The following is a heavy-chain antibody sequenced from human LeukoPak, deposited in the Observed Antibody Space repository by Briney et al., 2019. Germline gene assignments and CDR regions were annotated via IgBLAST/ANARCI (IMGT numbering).Heavy chain of an antibody. D-gene: IGHD1-26*01. CDR3: ARDSGSYPLGY. CDR2: INHDGNGK. Sequence: GGSLRLSCAASGFTFSGYWMSWVRQAPGKGLEWVANINHDGNGKNYVDSVKGRFTISRDNAKNSLYLQMNSLRAEDTAVYYCARDSGSYPLGYWGQGTLVTVSP. CDR1: GFTFSGYW. V-gene: IGHV3-7*01. J-gene: IGHJ4*02.